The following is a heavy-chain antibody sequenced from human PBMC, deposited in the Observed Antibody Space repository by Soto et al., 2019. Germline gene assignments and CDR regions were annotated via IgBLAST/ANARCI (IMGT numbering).Heavy chain of an antibody. D-gene: IGHD2-8*02. CDR1: GGSISSSSYY. CDR3: ARYGEIGYCIGSDCYMVNNWFDP. CDR2: IYYSGST. Sequence: QLQLQELGPGLVKPSETLSLTCKVSGGSISSSSYYWVWIRQPPGKGLEWIGTIYYSGSTYYNPSLKSRVTISVDTSKNQFALKLSSVTAADTAIYYCARYGEIGYCIGSDCYMVNNWFDPWGQGTLVTVSS. J-gene: IGHJ5*02. V-gene: IGHV4-39*01.